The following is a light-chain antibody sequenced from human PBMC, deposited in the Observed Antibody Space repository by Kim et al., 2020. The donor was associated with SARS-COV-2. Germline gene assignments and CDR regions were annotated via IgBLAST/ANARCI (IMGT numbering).Light chain of an antibody. CDR3: SSYGGSDSIV. V-gene: IGLV2-8*01. J-gene: IGLJ1*01. Sequence: GQSVTISCTGTSSDVGGYNSVSWYQQRPGNAPRLLIYEVSRRPSGVPDRFTGSKSGNTASLTVSGLQAEDDADYYCSSYGGSDSIVFGTGTKVTVL. CDR1: SSDVGGYNS. CDR2: EVS.